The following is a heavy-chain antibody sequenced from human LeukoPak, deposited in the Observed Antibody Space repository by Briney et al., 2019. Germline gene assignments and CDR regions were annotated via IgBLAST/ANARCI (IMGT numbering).Heavy chain of an antibody. D-gene: IGHD1-26*01. CDR2: ISGSSTYT. Sequence: PGGTLRLSCAFSGFTFSDYYMSWIRQAPGHGLEWVSHISGSSTYTNYADSVKGRFTISRDNANNPLYLQMNSLTAEDTAVFYCARVGSRGYYFDYWGQGTLVSVSS. CDR1: GFTFSDYY. V-gene: IGHV3-11*06. J-gene: IGHJ4*02. CDR3: ARVGSRGYYFDY.